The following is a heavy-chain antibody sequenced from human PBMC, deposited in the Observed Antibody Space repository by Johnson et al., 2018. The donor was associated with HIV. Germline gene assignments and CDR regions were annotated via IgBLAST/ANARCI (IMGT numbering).Heavy chain of an antibody. V-gene: IGHV3-30*14. CDR1: GFTFSSYA. Sequence: QVQLVESGGGVVQPGRSLRLSCAASGFTFSSYAMHWVRQAPGKGLEWVAVISYDGSNKYYPGSVKGRFTISRENAKNSLYLQMNSLRAEDTAVYYCAREGIGGGALDIWGQGTMVTVSS. CDR3: AREGIGGGALDI. J-gene: IGHJ3*02. CDR2: ISYDGSNK.